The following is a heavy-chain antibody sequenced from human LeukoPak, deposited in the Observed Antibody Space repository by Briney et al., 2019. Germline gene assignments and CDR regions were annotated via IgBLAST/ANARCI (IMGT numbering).Heavy chain of an antibody. D-gene: IGHD3-10*01. J-gene: IGHJ4*02. Sequence: GGSLRLSCTASGFTFGDYAMSWFRQAPGKGLEWVGFIRSKAYGGTTEYAASVKGRFTISRDDSKSIAYLQMNSLKTEDTAVYYCTRDFRLWYYYGSETNDYWGQGTLVTVSS. CDR3: TRDFRLWYYYGSETNDY. V-gene: IGHV3-49*03. CDR1: GFTFGDYA. CDR2: IRSKAYGGTT.